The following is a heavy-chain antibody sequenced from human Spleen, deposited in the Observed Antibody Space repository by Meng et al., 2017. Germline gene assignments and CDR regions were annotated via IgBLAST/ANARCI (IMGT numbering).Heavy chain of an antibody. CDR1: GGSFSDYY. CDR3: ARGPTTMAHDFDY. J-gene: IGHJ4*02. D-gene: IGHD4-11*01. V-gene: IGHV4-34*01. CDR2: INHSGST. Sequence: QAQLQQVGAGLLKPSATLSLTCVVSGGSFSDYYWSWIRQPPGKGLEWIGEINHSGSTNYNPSLESRATISVDTSQNNLSLKLSSVTAADSAVYYCARGPTTMAHDFDYWGQGTLVTVSS.